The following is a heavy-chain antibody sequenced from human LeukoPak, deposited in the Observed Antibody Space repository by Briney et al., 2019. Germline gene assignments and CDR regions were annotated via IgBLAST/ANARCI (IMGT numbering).Heavy chain of an antibody. Sequence: GGSLRLSCAASGFIFSNYWMTWVRQAPGKGLEWVANIKQDGSEEFYGDSVKGRFTISRDNAKNTLYLQMNSLRVEDTAVYYCAKARGYTFGYHFDYWGQGTLVTVSS. D-gene: IGHD5-18*01. V-gene: IGHV3-7*03. J-gene: IGHJ4*02. CDR1: GFIFSNYW. CDR2: IKQDGSEE. CDR3: AKARGYTFGYHFDY.